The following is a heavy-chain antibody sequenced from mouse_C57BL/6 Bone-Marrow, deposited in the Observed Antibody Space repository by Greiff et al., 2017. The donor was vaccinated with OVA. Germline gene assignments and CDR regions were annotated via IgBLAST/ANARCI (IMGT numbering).Heavy chain of an antibody. J-gene: IGHJ4*01. CDR1: GFTFSDYY. CDR2: ISNGGGST. Sequence: EVKLMESGGGLVQPGGSLKLSCAASGFTFSDYYMYWVRQTPEKRLEWVAYISNGGGSTYYPDTVKGRFTISRDNAKNTLYLQMSRLKSEDTAMYYCARQNSYCGFAMDYWGQGTSVTVSS. CDR3: ARQNSYCGFAMDY. V-gene: IGHV5-12*01. D-gene: IGHD2-9*01.